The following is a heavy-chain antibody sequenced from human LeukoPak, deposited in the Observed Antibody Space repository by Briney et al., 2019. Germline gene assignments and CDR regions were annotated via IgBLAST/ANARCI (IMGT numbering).Heavy chain of an antibody. Sequence: ASVKVSCKASGGTFSSYTISWVRQAPGQGREWMGRIIPILGIANYAQKFQGRVTITADKSTSTAYMELSSLRSEDTAVYYCARGGSGSYHNGIKDYWGQGTLVTVSS. J-gene: IGHJ4*02. CDR1: GGTFSSYT. D-gene: IGHD3-10*01. V-gene: IGHV1-69*02. CDR3: ARGGSGSYHNGIKDY. CDR2: IIPILGIA.